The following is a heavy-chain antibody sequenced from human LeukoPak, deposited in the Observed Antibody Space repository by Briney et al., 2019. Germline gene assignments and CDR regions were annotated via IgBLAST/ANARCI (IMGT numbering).Heavy chain of an antibody. CDR1: GVSFSGYY. Sequence: SETLSLTCAVYGVSFSGYYWSWIRQPPGKGLEWIGEINHSGSTNYNPSLKSRVTISVDTSKNQFSLKLSSVTAADTAVYYCARGGPIAAAGTHRSKGLDYWGQGTLVTVSS. J-gene: IGHJ4*02. D-gene: IGHD6-13*01. CDR3: ARGGPIAAAGTHRSKGLDY. CDR2: INHSGST. V-gene: IGHV4-34*01.